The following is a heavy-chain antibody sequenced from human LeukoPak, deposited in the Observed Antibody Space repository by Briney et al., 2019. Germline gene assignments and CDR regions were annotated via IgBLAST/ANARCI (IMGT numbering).Heavy chain of an antibody. CDR1: GGSFSGYY. CDR3: ARSRADAYCGGDCYISWFDP. J-gene: IGHJ5*02. V-gene: IGHV4-34*01. CDR2: INHSGST. D-gene: IGHD2-21*02. Sequence: SETLSLTCAVYGGSFSGYYWSWIRQPPGKGLEWIGEINHSGSTNYNPSLKSRVTISVGTSKNQFSLKLSSVTAADTAVYYCARSRADAYCGGDCYISWFDPWGQGTLVTVSS.